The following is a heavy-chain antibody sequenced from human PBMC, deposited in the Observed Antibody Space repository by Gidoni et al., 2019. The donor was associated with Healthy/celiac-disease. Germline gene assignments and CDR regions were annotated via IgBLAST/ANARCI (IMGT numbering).Heavy chain of an antibody. CDR1: GGTFSSYA. V-gene: IGHV1-69*09. CDR2: IIPILGIA. D-gene: IGHD4-17*01. CDR3: ATGRGSTVVTPGYFDY. J-gene: IGHJ4*02. Sequence: QVQLVQSGAEVKKPGSSVKVSCKASGGTFSSYAISWVRQAPGQGLEWMGRIIPILGIANYAQKFQGRVTITADKSTSTAYMELSSLRSEDTAVYYCATGRGSTVVTPGYFDYWGQGTLVTVSS.